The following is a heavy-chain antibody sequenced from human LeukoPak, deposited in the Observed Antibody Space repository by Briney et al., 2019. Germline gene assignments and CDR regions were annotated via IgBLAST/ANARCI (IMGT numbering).Heavy chain of an antibody. CDR2: INHSGST. CDR1: GGSFSGYY. CDR3: ARVSRYYGSGRYDYMDV. J-gene: IGHJ6*03. D-gene: IGHD3-10*01. V-gene: IGHV4-34*01. Sequence: SETLSLTCAVYGGSFSGYYWSWIRQPPGKGLEWIGEINHSGSTNYNPSLKSRVTISVDTSKNQFSLKLSSVTAADTAVYYCARVSRYYGSGRYDYMDVWGKGTTVTISS.